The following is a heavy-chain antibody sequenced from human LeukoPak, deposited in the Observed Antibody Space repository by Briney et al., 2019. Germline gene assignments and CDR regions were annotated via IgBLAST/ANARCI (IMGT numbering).Heavy chain of an antibody. V-gene: IGHV4-34*01. CDR1: GGSFSGYY. Sequence: PSETLSLTCAVYGGSFSGYYWSWIRQPPGKGLEWIGEINHSGSTNYNPSLKSRVTISVDTSKNQFSLKLSSVTAADTAVYYCGRGVKVYQLHRRPGGGMDVGGQGTTVTVSS. D-gene: IGHD2-2*01. CDR3: GRGVKVYQLHRRPGGGMDV. J-gene: IGHJ6*02. CDR2: INHSGST.